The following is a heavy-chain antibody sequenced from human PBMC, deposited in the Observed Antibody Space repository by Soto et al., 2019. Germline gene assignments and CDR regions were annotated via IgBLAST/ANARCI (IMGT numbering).Heavy chain of an antibody. CDR1: GGSISSSSYY. CDR3: ARMEDYYDSSGYLT. Sequence: PSETLSLTCTVSGGSISSSSYYWGWIRQPPGKGLEWIGSIYYSGSTYYNPSLKSRVTISVDTSKNQFSLKLSSVTAADTAVYYCARMEDYYDSSGYLTWGQGTLVTVSS. J-gene: IGHJ4*02. CDR2: IYYSGST. V-gene: IGHV4-39*01. D-gene: IGHD3-22*01.